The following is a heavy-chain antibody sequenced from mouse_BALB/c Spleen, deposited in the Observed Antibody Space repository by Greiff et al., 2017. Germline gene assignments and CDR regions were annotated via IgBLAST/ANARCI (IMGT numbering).Heavy chain of an antibody. Sequence: LVESGPELVKPGASVRISCKASGYTFTSYYIHWVKQRPGQGLEWIGWIYPGNVNTKYNEKFKGKATLTADKSSSTAYMQLSSLTSEDSAVYFCARERGLLPYAMDYWGQGTSVTVSS. V-gene: IGHV1S56*01. D-gene: IGHD2-13*01. J-gene: IGHJ4*01. CDR2: IYPGNVNT. CDR1: GYTFTSYY. CDR3: ARERGLLPYAMDY.